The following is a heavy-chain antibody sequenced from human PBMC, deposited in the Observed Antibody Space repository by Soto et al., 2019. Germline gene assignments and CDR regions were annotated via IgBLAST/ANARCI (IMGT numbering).Heavy chain of an antibody. Sequence: PSETLSLTCTVSGGSISSYFWSCIRQPPGRGLEWIGHIHYSGSTNYNPSLKSRVTISVDRSNNQFSLKLTSVTSLRAEDTAVYYCAKGGRQWLVTSDFNYWGQGALVTAPQ. J-gene: IGHJ4*02. V-gene: IGHV4-59*01. CDR1: GGSISSYF. CDR2: IHYSGST. D-gene: IGHD6-19*01. CDR3: AKGGRQWLVTSDFNY.